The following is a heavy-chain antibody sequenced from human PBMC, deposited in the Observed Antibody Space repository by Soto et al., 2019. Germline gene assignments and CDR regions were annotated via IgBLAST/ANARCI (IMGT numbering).Heavy chain of an antibody. CDR2: ISSSSSYI. CDR1: GFTFSSYS. J-gene: IGHJ4*02. D-gene: IGHD6-19*01. CDR3: RSLKASDTALYFCARGITGISHPYHFDL. Sequence: PVGSLRLSCAASGFTFSSYSMNWVRQAPGKGLEWVSSISSSSSYIYYADSVKGRFTISRYSPSFRGQVTISADKSLSTAYLQWRSLKASDTALYFCARGITGISHPYHFDLWGQGTLVTVSS. V-gene: IGHV3-21*01.